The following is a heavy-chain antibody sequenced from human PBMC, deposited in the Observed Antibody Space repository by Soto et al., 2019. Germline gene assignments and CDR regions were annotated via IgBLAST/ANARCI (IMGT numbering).Heavy chain of an antibody. CDR1: GGSISSSNW. CDR2: IYHSGST. Sequence: SETLSLTCAVSGGSISSSNWWSWVRQPPGKGLEWIGEIYHSGSTNYNPSLKSRVTISVDKSKHQFSLKLGSVTAADTAVYYCARGEDEAGSFDYWGQGTLVTVSS. V-gene: IGHV4-4*02. D-gene: IGHD6-19*01. J-gene: IGHJ4*02. CDR3: ARGEDEAGSFDY.